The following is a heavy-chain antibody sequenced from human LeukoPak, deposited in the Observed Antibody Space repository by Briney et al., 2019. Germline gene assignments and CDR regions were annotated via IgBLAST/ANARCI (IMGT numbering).Heavy chain of an antibody. CDR3: ARENFHYGDYGYFDY. V-gene: IGHV4-4*07. CDR1: GGSISSYY. D-gene: IGHD4-17*01. J-gene: IGHJ4*02. CDR2: IYTSGST. Sequence: SETLSLTCTVSGGSISSYYWSWIRQPAGKGLEWIGRIYTSGSTNYNPSLKSRATMSVDTSKNQFSLKLSSVTAADTAVYYCARENFHYGDYGYFDYWGQGTLVTVSS.